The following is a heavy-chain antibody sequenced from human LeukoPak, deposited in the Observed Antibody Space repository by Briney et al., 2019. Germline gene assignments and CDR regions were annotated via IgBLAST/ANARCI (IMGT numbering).Heavy chain of an antibody. V-gene: IGHV4-39*07. Sequence: PSETLSLTCTVSGGSISYSNSYWGWIRQPPGKGLEWIGNIYFSGSTYYKQSLKSRVTISVDTSKNQFSLKLRSVTAADTAVYYCARASCGGGTCYDSRGWFDPWGQGTLVTASS. D-gene: IGHD2-15*01. CDR2: IYFSGST. J-gene: IGHJ5*02. CDR1: GGSISYSNSY. CDR3: ARASCGGGTCYDSRGWFDP.